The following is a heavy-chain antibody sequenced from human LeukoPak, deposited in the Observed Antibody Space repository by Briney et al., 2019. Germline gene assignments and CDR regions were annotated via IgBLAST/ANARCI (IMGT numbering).Heavy chain of an antibody. V-gene: IGHV3-21*01. J-gene: IGHJ3*02. D-gene: IGHD1-26*01. CDR1: RFTFSDYT. CDR3: ARMHVVGATNDVFDI. CDR2: ISSGRHYI. Sequence: PGGSLRLSCAASRFTFSDYTMNWVRQAPGKGLEWVSSISSGRHYIYYADSVKGRFTISRDNAKNSLYLQMNRLRAEDTALYYCARMHVVGATNDVFDIWGQGTMVTVSS.